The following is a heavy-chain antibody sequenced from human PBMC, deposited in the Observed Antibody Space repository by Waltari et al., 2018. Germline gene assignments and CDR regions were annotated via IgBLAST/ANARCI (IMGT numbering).Heavy chain of an antibody. CDR2: FSGGIDTT. V-gene: IGHV3-23*01. D-gene: IGHD2-15*01. Sequence: EVQLLDSGGGLVQPGGSLRLSCAASGFTFSSYAMSWVRQAPGKRLEWVSTFSGGIDTTYYANSVKGRFTISRDNSKNTLYLQVNSLRAEDTAVYYCVKASLRTCSGARCYHFDYWGQGTVVTVSS. J-gene: IGHJ4*02. CDR1: GFTFSSYA. CDR3: VKASLRTCSGARCYHFDY.